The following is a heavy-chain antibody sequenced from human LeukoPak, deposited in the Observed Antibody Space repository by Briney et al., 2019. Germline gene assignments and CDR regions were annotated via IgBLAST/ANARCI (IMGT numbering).Heavy chain of an antibody. CDR1: GGSISSSSYS. Sequence: SETLSLTCSVSGGSISSSSYSWGWIRQPPGQGLEWIGSIYYSGNTQYNPSLKSRVTISVDTSKNQFSLKLSSVTAADTALYYCARHKVYGSGSFYFDYWGQGTLVTVSS. J-gene: IGHJ4*02. CDR2: IYYSGNT. V-gene: IGHV4-39*01. CDR3: ARHKVYGSGSFYFDY. D-gene: IGHD3-10*01.